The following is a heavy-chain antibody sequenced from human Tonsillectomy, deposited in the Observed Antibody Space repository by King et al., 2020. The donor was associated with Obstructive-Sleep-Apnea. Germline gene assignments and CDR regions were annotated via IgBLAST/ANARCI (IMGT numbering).Heavy chain of an antibody. CDR3: AKDGGPLEY. Sequence: QLVQSGGGVVQPGRSLRLSCAASGFTFSGSAMHWVRQAQGKGLEWVAVISFDGSDKNYGDSLKGRFTISRDNSKNTLYLQMNSLRPEDTAVYFCAKDGGPLEYWGQGTLVTVSS. CDR2: ISFDGSDK. D-gene: IGHD3-3*01. J-gene: IGHJ4*02. V-gene: IGHV3-30-3*01. CDR1: GFTFSGSA.